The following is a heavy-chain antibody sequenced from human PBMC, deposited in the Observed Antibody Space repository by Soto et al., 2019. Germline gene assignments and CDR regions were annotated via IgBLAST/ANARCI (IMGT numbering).Heavy chain of an antibody. CDR2: IYPGDSDT. CDR3: ARATVTNWFDP. Sequence: PGESLKISCQGSGYSFTTYWIGWVRQMPGKGLEWMGTIYPGDSDTRYSPSFQGQVTISADKSITTAYLQWSSLKASDTAMYYCARATVTNWFDPWGQGTLVTVSS. D-gene: IGHD4-4*01. V-gene: IGHV5-51*01. CDR1: GYSFTTYW. J-gene: IGHJ5*02.